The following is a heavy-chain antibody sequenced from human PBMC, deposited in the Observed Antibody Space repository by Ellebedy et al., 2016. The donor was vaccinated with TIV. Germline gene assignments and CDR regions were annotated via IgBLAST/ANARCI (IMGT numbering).Heavy chain of an antibody. CDR2: ITTHDE. CDR3: ARSGEVWTGYSSGKYYFDY. V-gene: IGHV3-74*03. Sequence: GESLKISCEVSGFTFSGYWMHWVRQAPGKGLVWVSRITTHDEKYADSVKGRFTISRDNAKNSLYLQMNSLRAEDTAVYYCARSGEVWTGYSSGKYYFDYWGQGTLVTVSS. D-gene: IGHD6-19*01. J-gene: IGHJ4*02. CDR1: GFTFSGYW.